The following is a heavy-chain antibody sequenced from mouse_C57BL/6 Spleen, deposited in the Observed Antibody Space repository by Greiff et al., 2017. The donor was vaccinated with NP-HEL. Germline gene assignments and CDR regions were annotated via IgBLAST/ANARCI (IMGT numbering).Heavy chain of an antibody. J-gene: IGHJ4*01. CDR3: ARVPSPSRAMDY. D-gene: IGHD6-1*01. Sequence: EVRLVESGGGLVQPGGSLSLSCAASGFTFTDYYMSWVRQPPGKALEWLGFIRNKANGYTTEYSASVKGRFTISRDKSQSILYLQMNALRAEDSATYYCARVPSPSRAMDYWGQGTSVTVSS. V-gene: IGHV7-3*01. CDR2: IRNKANGYTT. CDR1: GFTFTDYY.